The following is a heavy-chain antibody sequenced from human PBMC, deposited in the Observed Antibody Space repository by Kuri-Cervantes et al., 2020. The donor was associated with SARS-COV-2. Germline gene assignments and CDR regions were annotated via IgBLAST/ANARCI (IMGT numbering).Heavy chain of an antibody. D-gene: IGHD6-6*01. J-gene: IGHJ6*03. V-gene: IGHV3-21*01. CDR2: ISSSSNYI. Sequence: GGSLRLSCAASGFTFGSYSMNWVRQAPGKGLEWVSFISSSSNYIYYADSLKGRFTISRDNAKNSLYLQMNSPRAEDTAVYYCARDGSRYSTSSFNYYYYMDVWGKGTTVTVSS. CDR3: ARDGSRYSTSSFNYYYYMDV. CDR1: GFTFGSYS.